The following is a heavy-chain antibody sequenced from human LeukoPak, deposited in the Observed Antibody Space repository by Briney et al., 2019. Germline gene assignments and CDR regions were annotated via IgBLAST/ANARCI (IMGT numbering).Heavy chain of an antibody. CDR3: AKEIGWNGENLLLHYYGMDV. CDR2: ISYDGSNK. V-gene: IGHV3-30*18. D-gene: IGHD1-1*01. J-gene: IGHJ6*02. CDR1: GFTFSSYG. Sequence: PGRSLRLSCAASGFTFSSYGMHWVRQAPGKGLEWVAVISYDGSNKYYADSVKGRFTISRDNSKNTLYLQMNSLRAEDTAVYYCAKEIGWNGENLLLHYYGMDVWGQGTTVTVSS.